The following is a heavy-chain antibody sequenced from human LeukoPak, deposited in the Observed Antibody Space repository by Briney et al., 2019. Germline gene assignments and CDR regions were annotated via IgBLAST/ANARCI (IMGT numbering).Heavy chain of an antibody. J-gene: IGHJ4*02. V-gene: IGHV3-11*01. CDR2: IGGSGSTI. D-gene: IGHD5-18*01. Sequence: GGSLRLTCAASGFTFSDYYMNWIRQAPGKGLEWVSYIGGSGSTIYSADSVKGRFTISRDNAKNSLYLQMNSLRAEDTAVYYCAKDGYSYGFPYYFDYWGQGTLVTVSS. CDR1: GFTFSDYY. CDR3: AKDGYSYGFPYYFDY.